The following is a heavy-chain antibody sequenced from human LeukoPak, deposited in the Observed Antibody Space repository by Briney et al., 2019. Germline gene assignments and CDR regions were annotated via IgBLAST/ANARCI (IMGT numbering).Heavy chain of an antibody. Sequence: PGGSLRLSCAASGFTFSSYWMSWVRQAPGKGLEWVANIKQDGSEKYYVDSVKGRFTISRDNAKNSLYLQMNSLRAEDTAVYYCARDLNPLGYCSSTSCYGDPGAFDIWGQGTMVTVSS. J-gene: IGHJ3*02. CDR3: ARDLNPLGYCSSTSCYGDPGAFDI. CDR2: IKQDGSEK. D-gene: IGHD2-2*01. CDR1: GFTFSSYW. V-gene: IGHV3-7*01.